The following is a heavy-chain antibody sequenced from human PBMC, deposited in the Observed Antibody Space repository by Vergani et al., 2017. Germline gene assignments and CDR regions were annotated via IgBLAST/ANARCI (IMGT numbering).Heavy chain of an antibody. D-gene: IGHD5-24*01. CDR2: IYYSGST. J-gene: IGHJ6*02. Sequence: QLQLQESDPGLVKPSETLSLTCTVSGGSIRSTFYYWGWIRQPPGKGLEWIGTIYYSGSTYYNPSLKSRVTISVDTSKNQFSLKLNSVTAADTAVYYCARVADGYNLNNGMDVWGQGTTVTVSS. CDR3: ARVADGYNLNNGMDV. V-gene: IGHV4-39*02. CDR1: GGSIRSTFYY.